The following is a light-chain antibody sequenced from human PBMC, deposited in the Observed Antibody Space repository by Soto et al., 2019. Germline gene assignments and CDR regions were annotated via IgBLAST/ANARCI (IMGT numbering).Light chain of an antibody. V-gene: IGLV2-8*01. CDR2: EVN. Sequence: QSALTQPPSASGSPGQSVTISCTGTSSDVGAYNYVSWYQQYPGKAPKLMIYEVNKPPSGVPDRFSGYKSGKTASLTVSGLQREKEGDFHAPSCAGSKIGVFGGGTKLT. CDR1: SSDVGAYNY. J-gene: IGLJ3*02. CDR3: PSCAGSKIGV.